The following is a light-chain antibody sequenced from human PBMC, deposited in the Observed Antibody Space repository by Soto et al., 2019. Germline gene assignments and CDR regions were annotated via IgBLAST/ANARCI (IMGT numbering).Light chain of an antibody. CDR2: AAF. CDR1: QSISSY. J-gene: IGKJ4*01. CDR3: QQSYSTLLT. Sequence: DIQMTQSPSSLSASVGDGVTITCRASQSISSYLNWYQQRPGKAPKLLIYAAFSLQSGVTSRFSGSGSGTDCTLTITSLQPEDVATYYCQQSYSTLLTFGGGTKVEIK. V-gene: IGKV1-39*01.